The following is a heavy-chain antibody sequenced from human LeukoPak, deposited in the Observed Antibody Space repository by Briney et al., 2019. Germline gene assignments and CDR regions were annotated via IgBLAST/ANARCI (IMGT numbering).Heavy chain of an antibody. CDR1: GFTFSDYY. Sequence: TGGSLRLSCAASGFTFSDYYMSWIRQAPGKGLEWVSYISGSSTHTNYADSVKGRFTISRDNAKKSLYLQMNSPRAEDTAVYYCATPGLLGYCSSAICAPPGYWGQGTLVTVSS. J-gene: IGHJ4*02. D-gene: IGHD2-2*01. CDR3: ATPGLLGYCSSAICAPPGY. CDR2: ISGSSTHT. V-gene: IGHV3-11*03.